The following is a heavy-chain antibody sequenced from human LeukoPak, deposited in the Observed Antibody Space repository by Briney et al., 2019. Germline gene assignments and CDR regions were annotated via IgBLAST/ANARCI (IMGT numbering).Heavy chain of an antibody. Sequence: HPGGSLRLSCAASGFTFSSYAMSWGRQAPGKGLEWVSAISGSGGSTYYADSLKGRFTISRDNSKNTLYLQMNSLRAEDTAVYYCAKDSSSLFLQVRWRRVPFFDYWGQGTLVTVSS. CDR2: ISGSGGST. D-gene: IGHD6-13*01. CDR3: AKDSSSLFLQVRWRRVPFFDY. J-gene: IGHJ4*02. CDR1: GFTFSSYA. V-gene: IGHV3-23*01.